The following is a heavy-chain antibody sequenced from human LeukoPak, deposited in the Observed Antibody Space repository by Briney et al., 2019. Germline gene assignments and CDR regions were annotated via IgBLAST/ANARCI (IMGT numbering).Heavy chain of an antibody. CDR3: ARDPGDGYLDAFDI. CDR2: IIPIFGTA. J-gene: IGHJ3*02. Sequence: SVKVSCKASGGTFISYAISWVRQAPGQGLEWMGGIIPIFGTANYAQKFQGRVTITADESTSTAYMELSSLRSEDTAVYYCARDPGDGYLDAFDIWGQGTMVTVSS. CDR1: GGTFISYA. D-gene: IGHD5-24*01. V-gene: IGHV1-69*13.